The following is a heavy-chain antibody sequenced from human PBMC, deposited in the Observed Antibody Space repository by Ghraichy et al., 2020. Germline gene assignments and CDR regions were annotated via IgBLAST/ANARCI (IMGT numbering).Heavy chain of an antibody. V-gene: IGHV3-48*02. CDR3: AKVLGPYCSSTSCYGPFAI. J-gene: IGHJ3*02. D-gene: IGHD2-2*01. Sequence: GGSLRLSCAASGFTFSSYSMHWVRQAPGKGLEWVSYISSSRSTIYYADSVKGRFTISRDNAKNSLYLQMNSLRDEDTAVYYCAKVLGPYCSSTSCYGPFAIWGQGTMVTVSS. CDR2: ISSSRSTI. CDR1: GFTFSSYS.